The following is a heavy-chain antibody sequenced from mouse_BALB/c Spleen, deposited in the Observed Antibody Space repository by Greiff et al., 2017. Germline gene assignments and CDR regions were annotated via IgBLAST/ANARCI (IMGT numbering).Heavy chain of an antibody. CDR1: GYTFTDYN. D-gene: IGHD1-1*02. CDR2: INPNNGGT. Sequence: EVQLQQSGPELVKPGASVKIPCKASGYTFTDYNMDWVKQSHGKSLEWIGDINPNNGGTIYNQKFKGKATLTVDKSYSTAYMELRSLTSEDTAVYYCARYGGNYDWYFDVWGAGTTVTVSS. CDR3: ARYGGNYDWYFDV. J-gene: IGHJ1*01. V-gene: IGHV1-18*01.